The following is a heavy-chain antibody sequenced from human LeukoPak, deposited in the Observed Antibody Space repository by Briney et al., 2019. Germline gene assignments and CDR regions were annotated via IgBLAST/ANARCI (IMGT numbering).Heavy chain of an antibody. D-gene: IGHD3-3*01. CDR2: ISGSGGST. CDR3: AKARGYDFWSGYCLDY. CDR1: GFTFSSYA. V-gene: IGHV3-23*01. J-gene: IGHJ4*02. Sequence: GGSLRLSCATSGFTFSSYAMSWVRQAPGKGLEWVSAISGSGGSTYYADSVKGRFTISRDNSKNTLYLQMNSLRAEDTAVHYCAKARGYDFWSGYCLDYWGQGTLVTVSS.